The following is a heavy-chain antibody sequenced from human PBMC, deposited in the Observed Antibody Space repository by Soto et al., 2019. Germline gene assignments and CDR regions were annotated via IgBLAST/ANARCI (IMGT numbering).Heavy chain of an antibody. CDR3: ARVFDTCYFVV. J-gene: IGHJ4*02. D-gene: IGHD3-9*01. CDR1: GFTFSTYG. V-gene: IGHV3-33*01. CDR2: IWSDGTNK. Sequence: QVQLVESGGAVVQPGRSLRLSCAASGFTFSTYGMHWVRQAPGKGLGWVALIWSDGTNKHYADSVKGRFTISRDNSKNMMYLQMNSLRAEDTAVYYCARVFDTCYFVVWGQGTLVTVSS.